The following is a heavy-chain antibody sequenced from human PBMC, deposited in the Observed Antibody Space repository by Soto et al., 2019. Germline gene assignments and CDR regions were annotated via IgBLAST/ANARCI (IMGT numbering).Heavy chain of an antibody. CDR1: GGSISSYY. V-gene: IGHV4-59*01. Sequence: QVQLQESGPGLVKPSETLSLTCTVSGGSISSYYWSWIRQPPGKGLEWIGYIYYSGSTNYNPSLKSRVTISVDTSKNQFSLKLSSVTAADTAVYYCARGGALEPWGQGTLVTVSS. D-gene: IGHD1-1*01. CDR3: ARGGALEP. CDR2: IYYSGST. J-gene: IGHJ4*02.